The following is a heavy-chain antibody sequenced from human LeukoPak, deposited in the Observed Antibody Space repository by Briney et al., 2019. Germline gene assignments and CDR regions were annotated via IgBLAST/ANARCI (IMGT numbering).Heavy chain of an antibody. CDR1: GYTFVNYY. CDR3: ARDPNYADLDY. V-gene: IGHV1-46*01. Sequence: ASVTVSYKPSGYTFVNYYIRWVRQAPGQGLEWMGIINPSGGSTSYAQKFQGRVTVTRDTSTSTVYMELSSLRSEDTAVYYCARDPNYADLDYWGQGTLVTVSS. J-gene: IGHJ4*02. D-gene: IGHD1-7*01. CDR2: INPSGGST.